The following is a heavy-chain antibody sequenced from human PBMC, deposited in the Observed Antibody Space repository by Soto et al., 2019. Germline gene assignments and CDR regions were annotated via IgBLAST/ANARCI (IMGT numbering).Heavy chain of an antibody. D-gene: IGHD3-22*01. Sequence: ASVKVSCKASGGTFSSYAISWVRQAPGQGLEWMGGIIPIFGTANYAQKFQGRVTITADESTSTAYMELSSLRSEDTAVYYCARDFGNYDSSGYYYYYFDYWGQGTLVTVSS. J-gene: IGHJ4*02. CDR2: IIPIFGTA. CDR3: ARDFGNYDSSGYYYYYFDY. CDR1: GGTFSSYA. V-gene: IGHV1-69*13.